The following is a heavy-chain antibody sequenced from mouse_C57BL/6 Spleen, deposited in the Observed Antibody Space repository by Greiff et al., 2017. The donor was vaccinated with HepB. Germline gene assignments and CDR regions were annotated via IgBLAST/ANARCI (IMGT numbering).Heavy chain of an antibody. D-gene: IGHD1-1*01. CDR2: IYPRSGNT. CDR3: ARIITTVVDPYYFDY. J-gene: IGHJ2*01. CDR1: GYTFTSYG. Sequence: QVQLQQSGAELARPGASVKLSCKASGYTFTSYGISWVKQRTGQGLEWIGEIYPRSGNTYYNEKFKGKATLTADKSSSTAYMELRSLTSEDSAVYFCARIITTVVDPYYFDYWGQGTPLTVSS. V-gene: IGHV1-81*01.